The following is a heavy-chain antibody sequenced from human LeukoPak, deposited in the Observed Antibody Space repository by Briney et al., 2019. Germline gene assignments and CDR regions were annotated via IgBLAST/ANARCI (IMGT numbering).Heavy chain of an antibody. CDR3: AKDLNNNGRGFDY. Sequence: PGGSLRLSCTASGFTFSSYGLSWVRQAPGKGLEWVAAIRASVSSTYYADSVQGRFIISRDNSKNTLYLQMDRLRADDTALYYCAKDLNNNGRGFDYWGQGTPVTVSS. V-gene: IGHV3-23*01. CDR2: IRASVSST. CDR1: GFTFSSYG. D-gene: IGHD1-14*01. J-gene: IGHJ4*02.